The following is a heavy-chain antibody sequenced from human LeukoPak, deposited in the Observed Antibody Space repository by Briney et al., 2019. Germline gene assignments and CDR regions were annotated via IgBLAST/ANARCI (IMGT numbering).Heavy chain of an antibody. CDR2: IYFGGST. V-gene: IGHV4-39*07. D-gene: IGHD1-26*01. Sequence: SETLSLTCTISGGSISSDYWGWIRQPPGKGLEWIGNIYFGGSTYYNPSLKSRVTISIDTSKKHFSLRLSSVTAADTAVYYCARTDIYYPYDTFDIWGQGTMVTVSS. CDR1: GGSISSDY. J-gene: IGHJ3*02. CDR3: ARTDIYYPYDTFDI.